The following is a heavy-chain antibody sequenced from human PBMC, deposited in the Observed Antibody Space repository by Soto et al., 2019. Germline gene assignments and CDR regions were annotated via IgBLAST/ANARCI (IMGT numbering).Heavy chain of an antibody. CDR1: GCTFTSYG. V-gene: IGHV1-18*04. CDR3: AIVDYYRSNRYLHPSCFDH. Sequence: ASVQVSCKASGCTFTSYGISWVRQAPGQGPAWMGWISAYNGNTNYAQKPQDTVTITTDTSTNTAYTELRSLRSDDTAVDYCAIVDYYRSNRYLHPSCFDHWGQGTLVTVSS. CDR2: ISAYNGNT. D-gene: IGHD3-16*02. J-gene: IGHJ4*01.